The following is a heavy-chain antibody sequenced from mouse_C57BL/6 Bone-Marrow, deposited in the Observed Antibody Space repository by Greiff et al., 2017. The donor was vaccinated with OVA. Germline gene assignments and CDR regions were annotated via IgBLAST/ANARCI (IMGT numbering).Heavy chain of an antibody. V-gene: IGHV5-6*02. CDR3: ARRGAWFAY. CDR2: ISSGGSYT. CDR1: GFTFSSYG. Sequence: EVKLVESGGDLVKPGGSLKLSCAASGFTFSSYGMSWVRQTPDKRLEWVATISSGGSYTYYPDSVKGRFTITRDNAKNTLYLQMSSLKSEDTAMYYCARRGAWFAYWGQGTRVTVSA. J-gene: IGHJ3*01.